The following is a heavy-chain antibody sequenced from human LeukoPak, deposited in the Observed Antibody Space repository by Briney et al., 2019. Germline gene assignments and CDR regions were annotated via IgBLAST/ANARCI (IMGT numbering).Heavy chain of an antibody. CDR3: ARGLTQHIVVVTAETADGT. V-gene: IGHV1-46*01. Sequence: GASVKVSCKASGYTFTSYYMHWVRQAPGQGLEWMGIINPSGGSTSYAQKFQGRVTMTRDASTSTVYMELSSLRSEDTAVYYCARGLTQHIVVVTAETADGTWGQGTMVTVSS. J-gene: IGHJ3*01. CDR1: GYTFTSYY. D-gene: IGHD2-21*02. CDR2: INPSGGST.